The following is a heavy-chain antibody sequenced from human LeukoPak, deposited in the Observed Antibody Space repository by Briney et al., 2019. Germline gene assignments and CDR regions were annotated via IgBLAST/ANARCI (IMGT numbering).Heavy chain of an antibody. CDR3: ATTPLDYGDYVFDY. D-gene: IGHD4-17*01. J-gene: IGHJ4*02. V-gene: IGHV3-21*01. CDR1: GFTFSSYS. Sequence: GGSLRLSCAASGFTFSSYSMNWVRQAPGKGLEWVSSISSSSSYIYYADSVKGRFTISRDNAKNSLYLQMNSLRAEDTAVYYCATTPLDYGDYVFDYWGQGTLVTVPS. CDR2: ISSSSSYI.